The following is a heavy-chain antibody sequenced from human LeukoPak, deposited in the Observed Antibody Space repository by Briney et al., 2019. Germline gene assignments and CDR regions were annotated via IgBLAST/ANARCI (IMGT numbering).Heavy chain of an antibody. V-gene: IGHV4-34*01. D-gene: IGHD3-9*01. CDR1: GGSFSGYY. CDR3: ARVQRSRLVLIDY. CDR2: INHSGST. Sequence: SETLSLTCAVYGGSFSGYYWSWICQPPGKGLEWIGEINHSGSTNYNPSLKSRVTISVDTSKNQFSLKLSSVTAADTAVYYCARVQRSRLVLIDYWGQGTLVTVSS. J-gene: IGHJ4*02.